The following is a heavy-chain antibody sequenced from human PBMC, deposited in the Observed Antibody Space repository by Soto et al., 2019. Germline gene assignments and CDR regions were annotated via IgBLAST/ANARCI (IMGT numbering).Heavy chain of an antibody. CDR3: AREGRRFGEGDALDI. J-gene: IGHJ3*02. Sequence: QVQLVESGGGVVQPGGSLRLSCAASGFLFSDYGMHWVRQAPGKGLEWVANIWYDGSRKYYEDSVKGRFTISRDNSKKTMYVEMNNLRADDTAVYYCAREGRRFGEGDALDIWGQGTLVTVS. D-gene: IGHD3-10*01. V-gene: IGHV3-33*01. CDR2: IWYDGSRK. CDR1: GFLFSDYG.